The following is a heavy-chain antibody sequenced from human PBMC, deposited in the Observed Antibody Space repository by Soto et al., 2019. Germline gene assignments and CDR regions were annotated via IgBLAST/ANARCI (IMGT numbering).Heavy chain of an antibody. V-gene: IGHV3-23*01. J-gene: IGHJ5*02. D-gene: IGHD3-3*01. CDR3: AKEVSYYDFWSGPGYNWFDP. CDR1: GFTFSSYA. CDR2: ISGSGGST. Sequence: GGSLRLSCAASGFTFSSYAMSWVRQAPGKGLEWVSAISGSGGSTYYADSVKGRFTISRDNSKNTLYLQMNSLRAEDTAVYYCAKEVSYYDFWSGPGYNWFDPWGQGTLVTVSS.